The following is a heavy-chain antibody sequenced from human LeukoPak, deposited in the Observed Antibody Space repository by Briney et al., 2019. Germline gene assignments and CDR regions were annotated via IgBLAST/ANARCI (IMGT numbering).Heavy chain of an antibody. CDR2: VYTSGST. J-gene: IGHJ3*02. V-gene: IGHV4-4*07. D-gene: IGHD1-7*01. CDR1: GGSSSGYY. Sequence: PSETLSLXCSVSGGSSSGYYWTWIRQPAGKGLEWIGRVYTSGSTHYNPSLKTRLTMSVDTSKNQFSLKLSSVTAADTAVYYCARLITGTTTAFDIWAKGQWSPSLQ. CDR3: ARLITGTTTAFDI.